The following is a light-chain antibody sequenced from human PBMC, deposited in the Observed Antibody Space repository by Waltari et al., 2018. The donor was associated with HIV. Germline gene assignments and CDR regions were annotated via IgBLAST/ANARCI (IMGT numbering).Light chain of an antibody. Sequence: QSALTQPPSVSGSPGQSVTISCTGTSSDVGSYNRVSWYQQSPGTAPKLMLYEVSDRPSGFPDRFAGSKSGNTASLTISGLQAEDEADYYCSSYTSSSTYVFGSGTKVTVL. CDR2: EVS. V-gene: IGLV2-18*02. J-gene: IGLJ1*01. CDR3: SSYTSSSTYV. CDR1: SSDVGSYNR.